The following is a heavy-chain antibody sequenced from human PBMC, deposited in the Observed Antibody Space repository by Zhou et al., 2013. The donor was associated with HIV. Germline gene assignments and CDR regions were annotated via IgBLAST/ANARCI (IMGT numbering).Heavy chain of an antibody. D-gene: IGHD2-8*01. V-gene: IGHV1-69*04. CDR1: ESIFNSYA. Sequence: QVQLVQSGAEVKKPGSSVRVSCRPSESIFNSYAITWVRQAPGQGLEWMGRIIPFFGRPNFAQKFQGRVTINADKSTNTVFLELRSLRSEDTALYYCARGPYYSNTNGGQLDIWGQGTMVTVSS. CDR3: ARGPYYSNTNGGQLDI. J-gene: IGHJ3*02. CDR2: IIPFFGRP.